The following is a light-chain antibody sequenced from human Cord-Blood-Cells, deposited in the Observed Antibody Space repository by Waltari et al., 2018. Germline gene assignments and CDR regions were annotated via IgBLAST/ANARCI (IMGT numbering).Light chain of an antibody. CDR3: QQYYSTPLIT. V-gene: IGKV4-1*01. CDR2: WAS. CDR1: QSVLYSSNNKNY. J-gene: IGKJ3*01. Sequence: DIVMTQSPDSLAVSLGERATINCKSSQSVLYSSNNKNYLAWYQQKPGQPPKLLIYWASTRESGVPDRFSVSGSGTDFTLTISSLQAEDVAVYYCQQYYSTPLITFGPGTKVDIK.